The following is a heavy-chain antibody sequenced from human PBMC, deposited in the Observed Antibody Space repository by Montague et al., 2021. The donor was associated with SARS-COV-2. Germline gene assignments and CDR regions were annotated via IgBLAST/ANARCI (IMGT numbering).Heavy chain of an antibody. V-gene: IGHV4-39*01. CDR2: IYYSGST. CDR3: ARHYYGSGSYSLGEFDY. J-gene: IGHJ4*02. Sequence: SETLSLTCTVSGGSISSSSYYWGWIRQPPGKGLEWIGSIYYSGSTYSNPSLKSRVTISVDTSKNQLSLKLSSVTAADTAVYYCARHYYGSGSYSLGEFDYWGQGTLVTVSS. D-gene: IGHD3-10*01. CDR1: GGSISSSSYY.